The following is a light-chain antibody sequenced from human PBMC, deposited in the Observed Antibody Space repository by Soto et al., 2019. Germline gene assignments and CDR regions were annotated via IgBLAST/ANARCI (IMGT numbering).Light chain of an antibody. Sequence: DIQMTQSPSSLSASVGDRVTITCQASQDISNYLNWYQQKPGKAPKLLIYDASNLETRVPSRFSGSGSGTDFTFTISSLQPEDIATYYCQQYDNLPSTFGGGTKVEIK. CDR2: DAS. V-gene: IGKV1-33*01. J-gene: IGKJ4*01. CDR3: QQYDNLPST. CDR1: QDISNY.